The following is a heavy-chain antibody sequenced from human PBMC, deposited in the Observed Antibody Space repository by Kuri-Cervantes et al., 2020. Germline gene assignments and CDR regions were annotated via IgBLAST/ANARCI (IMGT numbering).Heavy chain of an antibody. CDR1: GGSFSGYY. D-gene: IGHD6-6*01. J-gene: IGHJ2*01. CDR3: ANRPRYFDL. Sequence: SETLSLTCAVYGGSFSGYYWSWIRQPPGKGLEWIGEINHSGSTNYNPSLKCRVTISVDTSKNQFSLKLSSVTAADTAVYYCANRPRYFDLWGRGTLVTVSS. CDR2: INHSGST. V-gene: IGHV4-34*01.